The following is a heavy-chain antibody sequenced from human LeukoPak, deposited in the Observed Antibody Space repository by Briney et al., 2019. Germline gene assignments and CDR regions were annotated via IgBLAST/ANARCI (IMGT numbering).Heavy chain of an antibody. D-gene: IGHD2-2*01. J-gene: IGHJ4*02. CDR3: ASSSTSPTDPFDY. CDR1: GFTFSSYG. Sequence: GRSLRLSCAASGFTFSSYGMHWVRQAPGKGLEWVAVIWYDGSNKNYADSVKGRFTISRDNSKNTLCLQMNSLRAEDTAVYYCASSSTSPTDPFDYWGQGTLVTVSS. CDR2: IWYDGSNK. V-gene: IGHV3-33*01.